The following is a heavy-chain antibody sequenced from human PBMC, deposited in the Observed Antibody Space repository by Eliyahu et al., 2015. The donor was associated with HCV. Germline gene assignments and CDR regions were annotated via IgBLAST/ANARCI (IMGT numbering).Heavy chain of an antibody. CDR1: GGSFSGYY. V-gene: IGHV4-34*02. J-gene: IGHJ4*02. D-gene: IGHD2-2*01. CDR3: ARYCSSTTCYDHY. CDR2: ISXRGST. Sequence: QVQLQQWGAGLLKLSETLSLTCAVXGGSFSGYYWTWIRQSPGKGLEWIGXISXRGSTNYTPSLKSRVTISVDTSKXQFSLKLSSVTAADTAVYYCARYCSSTTCYDHYWGQGALVTVSS.